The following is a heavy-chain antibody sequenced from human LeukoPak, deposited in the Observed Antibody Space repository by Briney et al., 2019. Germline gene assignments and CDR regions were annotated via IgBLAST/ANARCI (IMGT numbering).Heavy chain of an antibody. CDR1: GFTFSSYS. CDR2: ISSSSSTI. D-gene: IGHD1-7*01. CDR3: ARRPNYDFDY. V-gene: IGHV3-48*01. Sequence: PGGSLRLSCAASGFTFSSYSMNWARQAPGKGLEWVSYISSSSSTIYYADSVKGRFTISRDNAKNSLYLQMNSLRAEDTAVYYCARRPNYDFDYWGQGTLVTVSS. J-gene: IGHJ4*02.